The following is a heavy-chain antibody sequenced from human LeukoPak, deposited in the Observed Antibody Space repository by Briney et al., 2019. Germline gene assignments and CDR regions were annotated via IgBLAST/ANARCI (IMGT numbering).Heavy chain of an antibody. J-gene: IGHJ4*02. CDR1: GFTFSRYW. V-gene: IGHV3-7*05. CDR2: IKEDGSEK. D-gene: IGHD1-26*01. CDR3: ARERSDEGWELLTYFDY. Sequence: PGGSLRLSCAASGFTFSRYWMTWVRQAPGKGLEWVANIKEDGSEKNYVDSVKGRFTISRDNAKNSLYLQMNSLRAEDTASYYCARERSDEGWELLTYFDYWGQGTLVTVSS.